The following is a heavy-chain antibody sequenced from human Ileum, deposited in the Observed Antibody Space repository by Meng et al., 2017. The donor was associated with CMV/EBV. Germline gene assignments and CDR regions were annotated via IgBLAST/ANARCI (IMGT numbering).Heavy chain of an antibody. V-gene: IGHV3-30-3*01. J-gene: IGHJ6*02. CDR2: ISYDGSNK. D-gene: IGHD1-26*01. Sequence: GGSLRLSCAASGFTFSSYAMHWVRQAPGKGLEWVAVISYDGSNKYYADSVKGRFTISRDNSKNTLYLQMNSLRAEDTAVYYCARDMSYGTYGMDVWGQGTTVTGSS. CDR1: GFTFSSYA. CDR3: ARDMSYGTYGMDV.